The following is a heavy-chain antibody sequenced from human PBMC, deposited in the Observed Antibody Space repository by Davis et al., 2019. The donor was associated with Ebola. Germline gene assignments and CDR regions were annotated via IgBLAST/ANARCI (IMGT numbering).Heavy chain of an antibody. D-gene: IGHD3-16*01. J-gene: IGHJ6*02. CDR3: TTEEGGLGV. CDR1: GFLFAYGW. V-gene: IGHV3-15*01. CDR2: IKGKPDGGTA. Sequence: GGSLRLSCEASGFLFAYGWMSWVRRAPGKGLEWVGRIKGKPDGGTAEYAAPVKGRFSISRDDSKNTLYLQMNSLKIADTAVYYCTTEEGGLGVWGQGTTVTVSS.